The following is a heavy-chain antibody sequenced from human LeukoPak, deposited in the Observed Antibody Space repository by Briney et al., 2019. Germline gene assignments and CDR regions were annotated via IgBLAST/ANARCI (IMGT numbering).Heavy chain of an antibody. CDR3: GAAIAAAAGAFDI. D-gene: IGHD6-13*01. J-gene: IGHJ3*02. CDR2: INPNSGGT. V-gene: IGHV1-2*02. Sequence: ASVTVSCKASGYTFTGYYMHWVRQAPGQGLEWMGWINPNSGGTNYAQKFQGRVTMTRDTSISTAYMELSRLRSDDTAVYYCGAAIAAAAGAFDIWGQGTMVTVSS. CDR1: GYTFTGYY.